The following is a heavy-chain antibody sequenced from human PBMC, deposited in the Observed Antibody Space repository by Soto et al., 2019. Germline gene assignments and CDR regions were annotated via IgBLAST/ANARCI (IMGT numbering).Heavy chain of an antibody. J-gene: IGHJ4*02. Sequence: QVQLVQSGAEVKKPGASVKVSCKASGYTFTSYYMHWVRQAPGQGLEWMGIINPSGGSTSYAQKFPGRVNMTRDTSTRTVYMEMSSLRSEDTAVYYCARDWRSYSSRGWYYFDYWGQGTLVTVSS. CDR2: INPSGGST. D-gene: IGHD6-19*01. V-gene: IGHV1-46*01. CDR3: ARDWRSYSSRGWYYFDY. CDR1: GYTFTSYY.